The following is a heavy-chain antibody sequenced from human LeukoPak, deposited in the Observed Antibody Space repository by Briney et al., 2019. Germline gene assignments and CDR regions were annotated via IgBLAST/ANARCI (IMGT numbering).Heavy chain of an antibody. CDR1: GGTFISYA. CDR2: IIPIFGTA. J-gene: IGHJ3*02. Sequence: SVKVSCKASGGTFISYAISWVRQAPGQGLEWMGGIIPIFGTANYAQKFQGRVTITTDESTSTDYMELSRLRSEDTAVYYCARAYYYGSGERIDAFDIWGQGTMVTVSS. V-gene: IGHV1-69*05. D-gene: IGHD3-10*01. CDR3: ARAYYYGSGERIDAFDI.